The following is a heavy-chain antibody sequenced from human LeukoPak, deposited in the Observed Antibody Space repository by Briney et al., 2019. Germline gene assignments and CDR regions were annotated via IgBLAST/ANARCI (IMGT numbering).Heavy chain of an antibody. V-gene: IGHV4-4*09. J-gene: IGHJ4*02. CDR1: GGPIRGEY. D-gene: IGHD6-13*01. CDR2: IYSSGST. CDR3: ARVVIAAAAHYFDY. Sequence: MPSETLSLTCSVSGGPIRGEYWGWIRQPPGKGLEWIGHIYSSGSTNYNPSLKSRVTISVDTSRNHFSLMLTSVTAADTAVYYCARVVIAAAAHYFDYWGQGSLVTVSS.